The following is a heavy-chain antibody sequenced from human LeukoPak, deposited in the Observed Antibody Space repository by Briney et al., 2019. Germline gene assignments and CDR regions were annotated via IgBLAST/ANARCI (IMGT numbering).Heavy chain of an antibody. J-gene: IGHJ4*02. CDR3: ARTYYYDSSGPVTDY. D-gene: IGHD3-22*01. V-gene: IGHV1-2*02. CDR2: INPNSGGT. CDR1: GYTFTGYY. Sequence: ASVKVSCKASGYTFTGYYMHWVRQAPGQGLELMGWINPNSGGTNYAQKFQGRVTMTRDTSISTAYMELSRLRSDDTAVYYCARTYYYDSSGPVTDYWGQGTLVTVSS.